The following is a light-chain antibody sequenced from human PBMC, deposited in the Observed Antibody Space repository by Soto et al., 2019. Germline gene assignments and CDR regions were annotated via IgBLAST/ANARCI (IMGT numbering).Light chain of an antibody. CDR2: EPS. CDR3: QQRNIWPPLFT. V-gene: IGKV3-11*01. Sequence: EIVLTQSPATLSLSPGERATLSCRASQSVSTYLAWYQQKPGHAPRLLIYEPSNRATGIPARFSGSGSGTDFTLTISSLEPEDFAVYYCQQRNIWPPLFTFGPGTKVDVK. CDR1: QSVSTY. J-gene: IGKJ3*01.